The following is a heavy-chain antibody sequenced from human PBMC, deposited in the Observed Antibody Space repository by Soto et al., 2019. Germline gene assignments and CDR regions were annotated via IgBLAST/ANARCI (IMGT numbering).Heavy chain of an antibody. CDR1: GFTFSDYY. J-gene: IGHJ1*01. CDR3: QMLAAIGSELLQH. V-gene: IGHV3-11*01. Sequence: GGSLRLSCAASGFTFSDYYLNWIRQAPGKGLEWLSNISPSGSITEYPDSVKGRFTISRDNAKNSLYLQMNSLTAEDTAVYYCQMLAAIGSELLQHWGQGTLVTVSS. CDR2: ISPSGSIT. D-gene: IGHD2-2*01.